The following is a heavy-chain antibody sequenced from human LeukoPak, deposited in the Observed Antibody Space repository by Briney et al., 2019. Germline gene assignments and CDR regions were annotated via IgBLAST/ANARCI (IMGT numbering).Heavy chain of an antibody. J-gene: IGHJ4*02. D-gene: IGHD2-21*02. CDR2: INPSGGST. Sequence: ASVKVSCKASGYTFTGYYMHWVRQAPGQGLEWMGIINPSGGSTSYAQKFQGRVTMTRDMSTSTVYMELSSLRSEDTAVYYCARANCGGDCSLGYYFDYWGQGTLVTVSS. CDR1: GYTFTGYY. CDR3: ARANCGGDCSLGYYFDY. V-gene: IGHV1-46*01.